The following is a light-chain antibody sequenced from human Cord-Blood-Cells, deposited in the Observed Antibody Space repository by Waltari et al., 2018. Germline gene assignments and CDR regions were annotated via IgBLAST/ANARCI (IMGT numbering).Light chain of an antibody. CDR3: SSYTSSSTV. J-gene: IGLJ1*01. Sequence: QSALTQPASVSGSPGQSITLSCTGTSSDVGGYTYVSWYQQHPGKAPKLMIYEVSNRPSGVSNRFSGSKSGNTASLTISGLQAEDEADYYCSSYTSSSTVFGTGTKVTVL. CDR1: SSDVGGYTY. V-gene: IGLV2-14*01. CDR2: EVS.